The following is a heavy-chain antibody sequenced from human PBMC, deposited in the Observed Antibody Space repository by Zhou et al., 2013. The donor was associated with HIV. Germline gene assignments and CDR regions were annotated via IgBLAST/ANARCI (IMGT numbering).Heavy chain of an antibody. V-gene: IGHV1-18*01. J-gene: IGHJ6*04. D-gene: IGHD4-17*01. CDR2: ISGYNGNT. CDR1: GYTFTSYG. CDR3: VRDSMEEDGDHPDV. Sequence: QVQLVQSGDEVKKPGASVKVSCKASGYTFTSYGISWVRQAPGQGLEWTGWISGYNGNTNYAQKFQGRVTMTTDTSTSTAYMELRSLRSDDTAIYYCVRDSMEEDGDHPDVWGKGTTVTVSS.